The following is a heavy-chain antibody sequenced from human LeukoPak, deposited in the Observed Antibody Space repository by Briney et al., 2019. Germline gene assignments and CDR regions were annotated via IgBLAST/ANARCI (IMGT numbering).Heavy chain of an antibody. V-gene: IGHV3-66*02. CDR2: IYTRGST. Sequence: GGSLRLSCAASGFTGNSNYMSWVRQALGKGLEWVSLIYTRGSTYYADSVRGRFTISRDNSKNTLYLQMNSLRPEDTAIYYCARGFGKAAADVFGGYTMDVWGQGTTVTVSS. J-gene: IGHJ6*02. CDR3: ARGFGKAAADVFGGYTMDV. D-gene: IGHD6-13*01. CDR1: GFTGNSNY.